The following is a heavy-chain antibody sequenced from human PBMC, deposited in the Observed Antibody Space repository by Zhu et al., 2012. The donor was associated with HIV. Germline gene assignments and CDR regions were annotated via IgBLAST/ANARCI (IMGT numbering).Heavy chain of an antibody. Sequence: QVQLQESGPQLVKPSETLSLTCTVSGGSMSSHYWNWVRQPPGKGLQWIGYMYSSGSTKYNFSLKSRVAISLDMSMNQFSLNLSSVTTADTAVYYCARSVKGQLVFDSWGQGXLVTVSS. CDR1: GGSMSSHY. D-gene: IGHD1-1*01. V-gene: IGHV4-59*11. CDR2: MYSSGST. CDR3: ARSVKGQLVFDS. J-gene: IGHJ4*02.